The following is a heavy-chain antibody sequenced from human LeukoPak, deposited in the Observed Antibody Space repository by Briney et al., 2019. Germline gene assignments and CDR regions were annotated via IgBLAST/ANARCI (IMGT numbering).Heavy chain of an antibody. Sequence: GGSLRLSCAASGFTFSDYYMTWIRQAPGKGLEWLAFISGSGDSLYYADSVEGRFTISRDNAKGSLYLQMNDLRAEDTAVYYCARDNLWFGELSSYGMDVWGQGTTVTVSS. CDR1: GFTFSDYY. J-gene: IGHJ6*02. CDR2: ISGSGDSL. V-gene: IGHV3-11*01. D-gene: IGHD3-10*01. CDR3: ARDNLWFGELSSYGMDV.